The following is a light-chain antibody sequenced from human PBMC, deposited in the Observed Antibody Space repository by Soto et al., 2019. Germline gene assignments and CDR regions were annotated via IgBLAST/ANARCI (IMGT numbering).Light chain of an antibody. CDR3: QRHTT. CDR1: QGISSR. V-gene: IGKV1-5*03. CDR2: KAS. J-gene: IGKJ1*01. Sequence: DIQMTQSPSALSASVGDRVTITCRGSQGISSRLAWYQQKPGKAPRLLIYKASSLASGVPSRFSGSGSGTEFTLTISSLQPEDVATYHCQRHTTFGQGTKVEI.